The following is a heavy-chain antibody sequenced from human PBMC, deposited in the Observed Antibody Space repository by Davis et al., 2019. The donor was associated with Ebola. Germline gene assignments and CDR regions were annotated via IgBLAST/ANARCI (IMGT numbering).Heavy chain of an antibody. D-gene: IGHD3-22*01. J-gene: IGHJ3*02. V-gene: IGHV4-39*01. CDR3: ARHYRYYDSSGYYEGDAFDI. CDR2: IYYSGST. CDR1: GGSISSSSYY. Sequence: PSETLSLTCTVSGGSISSSSYYWGWIRQPPGKGLEWIGSIYYSGSTYYNPSLKSRVTISVDTSKNQFSLKLSSVTAADTAVYYCARHYRYYDSSGYYEGDAFDIWGQGTMVTVSS.